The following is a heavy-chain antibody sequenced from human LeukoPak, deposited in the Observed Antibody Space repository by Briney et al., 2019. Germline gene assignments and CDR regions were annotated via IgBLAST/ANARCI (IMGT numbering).Heavy chain of an antibody. CDR1: GFTFSSYS. D-gene: IGHD2-15*01. CDR3: ARPYQRSGPYYFDY. CDR2: ISSSSSTI. V-gene: IGHV3-48*04. J-gene: IGHJ4*02. Sequence: PGGSLRLSCAASGFTFSSYSMNWVRQAPGKGLEWVSYISSSSSTISYADSVKGRFTISRDNAKNSLFLQMNSLRAEDTAVYYCARPYQRSGPYYFDYWGQGTLVTVSS.